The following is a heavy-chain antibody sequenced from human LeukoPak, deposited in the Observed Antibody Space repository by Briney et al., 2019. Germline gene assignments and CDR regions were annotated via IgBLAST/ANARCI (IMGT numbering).Heavy chain of an antibody. Sequence: PSETLSLTCTVSGGSVSSGSYYWSWIRQPPGKGLEWIGYIYYSGSTNYNPSLKSRVTISVDTSKNQFSLKLSSVTAADTAVYYCERGGWYADYWGQGTLVTVSS. D-gene: IGHD2-8*01. J-gene: IGHJ4*02. CDR3: ERGGWYADY. CDR2: IYYSGST. V-gene: IGHV4-61*01. CDR1: GGSVSSGSYY.